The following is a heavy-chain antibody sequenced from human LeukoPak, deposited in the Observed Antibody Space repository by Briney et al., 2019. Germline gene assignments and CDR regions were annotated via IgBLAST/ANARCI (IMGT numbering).Heavy chain of an antibody. V-gene: IGHV1-2*02. CDR1: GYTFTDYY. CDR2: INPNSGDT. D-gene: IGHD3-3*01. CDR3: TRVHYDFWKSGYLFGWDS. Sequence: ASVKVSCKASGYTFTDYYIHWVRQAPGQGLEWMGWINPNSGDTFYAQKFQGRVSMARDTSISTAYMELSSLRSDDTAVYYCTRVHYDFWKSGYLFGWDSWGQGTPVTVSS. J-gene: IGHJ4*02.